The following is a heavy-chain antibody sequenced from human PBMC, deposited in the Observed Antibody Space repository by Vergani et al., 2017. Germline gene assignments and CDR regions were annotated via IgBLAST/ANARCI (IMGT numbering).Heavy chain of an antibody. J-gene: IGHJ4*02. D-gene: IGHD1-26*01. CDR2: INPSGTSI. V-gene: IGHV1-46*03. CDR3: ARRVEATISGRLDY. CDR1: GYTFTSYY. Sequence: QVQLVQSGAEVKKPGASVKVSCKASGYTFTSYYMHWVRQAPGQGLKWMGIINPSGTSITYAQTFQERVTMTRETSTNTVYMELSSLRSDDTAVYYCARRVEATISGRLDYWAQGTLVTVSS.